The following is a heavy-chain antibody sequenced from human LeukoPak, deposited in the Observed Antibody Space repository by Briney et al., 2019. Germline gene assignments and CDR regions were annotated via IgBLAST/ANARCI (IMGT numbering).Heavy chain of an antibody. CDR1: GGSISSYY. CDR3: ARGKAAMVRAFDI. CDR2: IYYSGST. V-gene: IGHV4-59*01. J-gene: IGHJ3*02. D-gene: IGHD5-18*01. Sequence: SETLSLTCTVSGGSISSYYWSWIRQPPGKGLEWIGYIYYSGSTNYNPSLKSRVTISVDTSKNQFSLKLSSVTAADTAVYYCARGKAAMVRAFDIWGQGTMVTVSS.